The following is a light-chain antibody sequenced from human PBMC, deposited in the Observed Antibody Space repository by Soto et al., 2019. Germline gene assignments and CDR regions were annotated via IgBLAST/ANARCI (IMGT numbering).Light chain of an antibody. CDR3: TVCDASLTGWV. CDR1: SSDIGSHY. V-gene: IGLV1-47*01. Sequence: QSALTQPPSVSGSPGQSLTISCAGSSSDIGSHYVYWYQHLPGTAPKLLIFRDGHRPSGVADRFFGSKSGTSASLAISGLRAEDEADYYCTVCDASLTGWVFGGGTKLTVL. J-gene: IGLJ3*02. CDR2: RDG.